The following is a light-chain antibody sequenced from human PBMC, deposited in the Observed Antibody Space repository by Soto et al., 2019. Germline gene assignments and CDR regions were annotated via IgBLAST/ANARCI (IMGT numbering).Light chain of an antibody. V-gene: IGKV1-6*01. CDR1: QGIRED. J-gene: IGKJ1*01. Sequence: AIQMTQSPSSLSASVGDRVTITCRASQGIREDLGWYQQKPGKAPKFLIYAASSLQSGVPSRFIGSGSGTDFTLTITSLQPEDFATYYCLQDYNYPVTFGQGTKVEVK. CDR3: LQDYNYPVT. CDR2: AAS.